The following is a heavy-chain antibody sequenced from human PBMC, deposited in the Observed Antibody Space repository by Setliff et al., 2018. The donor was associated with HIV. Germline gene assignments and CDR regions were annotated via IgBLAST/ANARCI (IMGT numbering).Heavy chain of an antibody. J-gene: IGHJ6*03. CDR3: ARVPWGGRYYYYMDV. CDR2: IYSGGST. Sequence: GGSLRLSCAASGFTVSSNYMSWVRQAPGKGLEWVSVIYSGGSTDYADSVKGRFTISRDNSKNTVYLQMNSLRAEDTAVYYCARVPWGGRYYYYMDVWGKGTTVTVSS. V-gene: IGHV3-66*01. D-gene: IGHD3-16*01. CDR1: GFTVSSNY.